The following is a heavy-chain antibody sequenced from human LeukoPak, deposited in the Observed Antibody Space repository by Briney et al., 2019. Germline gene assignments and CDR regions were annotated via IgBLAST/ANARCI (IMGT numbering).Heavy chain of an antibody. J-gene: IGHJ5*02. D-gene: IGHD2-2*01. CDR3: ARDKGYCSSTSCWSWFDP. Sequence: PGRSLRLSCAASGFTFSSYAMHWVRQAPGKGLEWVAVISYDGSNKYYADSVKGRFTISRDNSKNTLYLQMNSLRAEDTAVYYCARDKGYCSSTSCWSWFDPWGQGTLVTVSS. CDR1: GFTFSSYA. V-gene: IGHV3-30*04. CDR2: ISYDGSNK.